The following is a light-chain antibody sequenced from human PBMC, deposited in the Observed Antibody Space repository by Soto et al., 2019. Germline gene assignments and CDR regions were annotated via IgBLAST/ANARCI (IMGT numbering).Light chain of an antibody. Sequence: DIRMTQSPSALSASVGDRVTIPCRASQGISNSLNWYQQKPGKAPNLLLYAASNLHRVVPSRFSGSGSGATFTLSISGLQPEDLAMYYCHQTFRTPLTFGIGTRVEGK. CDR2: AAS. CDR1: QGISNS. V-gene: IGKV1-39*01. CDR3: HQTFRTPLT. J-gene: IGKJ1*01.